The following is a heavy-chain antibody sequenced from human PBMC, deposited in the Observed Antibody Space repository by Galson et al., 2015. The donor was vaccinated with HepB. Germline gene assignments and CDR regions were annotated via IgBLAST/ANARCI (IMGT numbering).Heavy chain of an antibody. V-gene: IGHV3-66*01. Sequence: SLRLSCAASGFTVSSNYMSWVRQAPGKGLEWVSVIYSGGSTYYADSVKGRFTISRDNSKNTLYLQMNSLRAEDTAVYYCARTYSGSYSQGYDAFDIWGQGTMVTVSS. CDR3: ARTYSGSYSQGYDAFDI. CDR1: GFTVSSNY. D-gene: IGHD1-26*01. CDR2: IYSGGST. J-gene: IGHJ3*02.